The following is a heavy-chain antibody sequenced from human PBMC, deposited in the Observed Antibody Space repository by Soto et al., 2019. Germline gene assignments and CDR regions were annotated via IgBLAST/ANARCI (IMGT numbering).Heavy chain of an antibody. Sequence: PGGSLRLSCAASGFTFSSYGMHWVRQAPGKGLEWVAVIWYDGSNKYYADSVKGRFTISRDNSKNTLYLQMNSLRAEDTAVYYCARDSTGSGYEGWFDPWGQGPRSPSPQ. CDR2: IWYDGSNK. V-gene: IGHV3-33*01. CDR1: GFTFSSYG. CDR3: ARDSTGSGYEGWFDP. J-gene: IGHJ5*02. D-gene: IGHD5-12*01.